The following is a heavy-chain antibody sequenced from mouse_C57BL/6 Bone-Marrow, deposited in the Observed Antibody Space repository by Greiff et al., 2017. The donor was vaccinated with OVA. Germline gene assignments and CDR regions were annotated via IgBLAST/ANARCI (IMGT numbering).Heavy chain of an antibody. CDR3: ARGTTVVPWYFDV. J-gene: IGHJ1*03. D-gene: IGHD1-1*01. V-gene: IGHV1-81*01. CDR2: IYPRSGNT. Sequence: VQLQQSGAELARPGASVKLSCTASGYTFTSYGISWVKQRTGQGLEWIGKIYPRSGNTDYNEKFKGKATMTADKSSSTAYMELRSLTSEDSAVYYCARGTTVVPWYFDVWGTGTTVTVSS. CDR1: GYTFTSYG.